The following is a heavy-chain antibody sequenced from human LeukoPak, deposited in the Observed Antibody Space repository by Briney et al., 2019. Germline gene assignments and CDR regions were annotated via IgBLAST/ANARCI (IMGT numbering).Heavy chain of an antibody. J-gene: IGHJ4*02. V-gene: IGHV1-18*01. CDR3: AKDRRAGSYDY. CDR2: ISPYNGNT. CDR1: GYTFTSYG. D-gene: IGHD3-10*01. Sequence: ASVKVSCKASGYTFTSYGISWVRQAPGQGLEWMGWISPYNGNTHYAHKLQGRVTMTTDTSTSAAYMELRSLRSDDTAVYYCAKDRRAGSYDYWGQGTLVTVSS.